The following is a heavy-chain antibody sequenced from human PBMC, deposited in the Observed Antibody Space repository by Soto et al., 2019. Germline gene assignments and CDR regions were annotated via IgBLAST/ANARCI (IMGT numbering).Heavy chain of an antibody. CDR1: GFTFSSYA. CDR3: VKYTVTEDLGES. V-gene: IGHV3-23*01. Sequence: EVQLLESGGGVVRPGGSLRLSCAASGFTFSSYAMGWVRQAPGKGLEWVAGVSRAGTYTFYADSVRGRFSISRDNSRDTVELYMNALRGDDTAVYFCVKYTVTEDLGESWGQGTLVSVSS. CDR2: VSRAGTYT. D-gene: IGHD3-16*01. J-gene: IGHJ5*02.